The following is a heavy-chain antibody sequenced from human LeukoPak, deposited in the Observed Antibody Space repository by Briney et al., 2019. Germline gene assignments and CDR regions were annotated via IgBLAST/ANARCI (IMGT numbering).Heavy chain of an antibody. J-gene: IGHJ4*02. CDR3: ARDRNTIFGVVTYFDY. Sequence: GRSLRLSCAASGFTFDDYAMHWVRQAPGKGLEWVSSISSSSSYIYYADSVKGRFTISRDNAKNSLYLQMNSLRAEDTAVYYCARDRNTIFGVVTYFDYWGQGTLVTVSS. CDR1: GFTFDDYA. D-gene: IGHD3-3*01. V-gene: IGHV3-21*01. CDR2: ISSSSSYI.